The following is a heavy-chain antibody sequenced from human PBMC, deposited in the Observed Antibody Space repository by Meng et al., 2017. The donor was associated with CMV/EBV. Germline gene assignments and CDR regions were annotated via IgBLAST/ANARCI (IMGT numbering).Heavy chain of an antibody. J-gene: IGHJ4*02. Sequence: GGSLRLSCAASGFTFSSYGMHWVRQAPGKGLAWVAFIRYDGSNKYYADSVKGRFTISRDNSKNTLYLQMNSLRAEDTAVYYCANQYSSSWGGGYFDYWGQGTLVTVSS. CDR2: IRYDGSNK. D-gene: IGHD6-13*01. V-gene: IGHV3-30*02. CDR1: GFTFSSYG. CDR3: ANQYSSSWGGGYFDY.